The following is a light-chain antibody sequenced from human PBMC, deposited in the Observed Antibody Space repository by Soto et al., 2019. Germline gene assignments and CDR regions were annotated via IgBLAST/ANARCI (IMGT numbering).Light chain of an antibody. J-gene: IGLJ2*01. V-gene: IGLV4-69*02. CDR1: SGHSNYA. Sequence: QLVLTQSPSASASLGTSDKLTCTLSSGHSNYAIAWHQQQPNKGPRYLMRLNSDGSHNKGDGIPERFSGSSSGAERYLTISSLQSEDEADYYCQTWGPDIDVIFGGGTKLTVL. CDR2: LNSDGSH. CDR3: QTWGPDIDVI.